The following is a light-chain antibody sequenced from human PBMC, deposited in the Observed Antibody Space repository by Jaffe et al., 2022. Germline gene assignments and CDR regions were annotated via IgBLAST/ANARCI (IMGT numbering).Light chain of an antibody. Sequence: QSALTQPASVSGSPGQSITISCTGTSSDVGSYNLVSWYQQHPGKAPKLMIYEGSKRPSGVSNRFSGSKSGNTASLTISGLQAEDEADYYCCSYAGSSTSGAVFGGGTQLTVL. CDR2: EGS. V-gene: IGLV2-23*01. CDR1: SSDVGSYNL. J-gene: IGLJ7*01. CDR3: CSYAGSSTSGAV.